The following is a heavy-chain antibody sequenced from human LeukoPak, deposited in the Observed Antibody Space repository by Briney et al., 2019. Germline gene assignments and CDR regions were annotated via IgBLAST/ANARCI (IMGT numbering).Heavy chain of an antibody. CDR1: GYTFTSYG. CDR2: ISAYNGNT. V-gene: IGHV1-18*01. D-gene: IGHD6-13*01. Sequence: ASVKVSCKASGYTFTSYGISWVRQAPGQGLEWMGWISAYNGNTNYAQKLQGRVTMTTDTSTSTAYMELRSLRSDDTAVYYCARDSDPLRIAGAGYQHWGQGTLVSVSS. CDR3: ARDSDPLRIAGAGYQH. J-gene: IGHJ1*01.